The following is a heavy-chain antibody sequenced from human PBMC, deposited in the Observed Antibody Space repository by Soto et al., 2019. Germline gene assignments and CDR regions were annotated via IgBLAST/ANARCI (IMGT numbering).Heavy chain of an antibody. V-gene: IGHV1-18*01. D-gene: IGHD4-17*01. CDR3: ASGDYGDYVGGMDV. J-gene: IGHJ6*02. Sequence: ASVKVSCKASGYTFTSYGISWVRQAPGQGLEWMGWISAYNGNTNYAQKLQGRVTMTTDTSTSTAYMELRSLRSDDTAVYYCASGDYGDYVGGMDVWGQGTTVTVSS. CDR1: GYTFTSYG. CDR2: ISAYNGNT.